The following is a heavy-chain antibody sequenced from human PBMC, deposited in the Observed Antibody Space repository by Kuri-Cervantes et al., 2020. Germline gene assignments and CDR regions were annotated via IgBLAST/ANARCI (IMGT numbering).Heavy chain of an antibody. J-gene: IGHJ4*02. CDR1: GFTFNNYG. V-gene: IGHV3-30*02. CDR3: ARHRDTHNFDY. CDR2: IRYDGSNE. Sequence: GGSLRLSCAASGFTFNNYGMHWVRQAPGKGLEWVAFIRYDGSNEYYVDSVKGRFTISRDNSKNSLYLQMSSLRAEDTAVYYCARHRDTHNFDYWGQGTLVTVSS.